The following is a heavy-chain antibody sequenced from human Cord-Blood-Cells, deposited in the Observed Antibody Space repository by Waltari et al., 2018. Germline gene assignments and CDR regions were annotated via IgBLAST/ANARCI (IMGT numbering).Heavy chain of an antibody. CDR1: GFTFRSYD. J-gene: IGHJ4*02. V-gene: IGHV3-48*03. CDR3: ARVPPPPTGYYFDY. CDR2: ISSSGSTI. Sequence: EVQLVESGGGLVQPGGPLRLSCAASGFTFRSYDMHWVRQAPGKGLEWVSYISSSGSTIYYADSVKGRFTISRDNAKNSLYLQMNSLRAEDTAVYYCARVPPPPTGYYFDYWGQGTLVTVSS.